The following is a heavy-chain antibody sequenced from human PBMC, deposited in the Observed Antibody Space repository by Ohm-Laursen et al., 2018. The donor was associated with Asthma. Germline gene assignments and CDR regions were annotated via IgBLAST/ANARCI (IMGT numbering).Heavy chain of an antibody. CDR2: ISWNSGSI. V-gene: IGHV3-9*01. D-gene: IGHD1-7*01. J-gene: IGHJ3*02. CDR3: ARGIYNWNYDDAFDI. CDR1: GFTFDDYA. Sequence: SLRLSCTASGFTFDDYAMHWVRQAPGKGLEWVSGISWNSGSIGYADSVKGRFTISRDNAKNSLYLQMNSLRAEDTALYYCARGIYNWNYDDAFDIWDQGTMVTVSS.